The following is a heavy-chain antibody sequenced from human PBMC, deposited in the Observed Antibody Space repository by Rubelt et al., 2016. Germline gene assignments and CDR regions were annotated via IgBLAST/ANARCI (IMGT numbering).Heavy chain of an antibody. Sequence: QVQLVQSGAEVKKPGASVKVSCKASGYTFTSYDINWVRQAPGQGLEWMGWINPNSGGTNYAQKFKGRVTMTRDTSSSTAYMELSRLRSDDTAVYYCARGVDRVATSAFDIWGQGTMVTVSS. CDR3: ARGVDRVATSAFDI. CDR2: INPNSGGT. V-gene: IGHV1-2*02. CDR1: GYTFTSYD. D-gene: IGHD5-12*01. J-gene: IGHJ3*02.